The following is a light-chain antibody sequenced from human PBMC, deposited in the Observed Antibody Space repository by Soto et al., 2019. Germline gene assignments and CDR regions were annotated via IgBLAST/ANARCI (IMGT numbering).Light chain of an antibody. Sequence: DIQMTQSPSSLSASFGDSVTITCQASQDIRNYLNWYQQKPGKAPKLLIYDASNLETGVPSRFSGSGSGTDFTFTISSLQPEDIATYYCQQYDNLPLTFGGGTKVDIK. V-gene: IGKV1-33*01. CDR2: DAS. CDR1: QDIRNY. J-gene: IGKJ4*01. CDR3: QQYDNLPLT.